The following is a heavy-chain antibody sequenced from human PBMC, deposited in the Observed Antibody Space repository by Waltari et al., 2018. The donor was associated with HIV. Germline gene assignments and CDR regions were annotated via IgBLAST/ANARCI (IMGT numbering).Heavy chain of an antibody. Sequence: EVQLLESGGGLVQPGGSLRLSCAASGFTFSSYAMSWVRQAPGKVVAWVSAIGCSGGCTYYAESVKRPFTIPGYNAKKTLYLTVNNLRAEETALYYWAKGSLWFDPWGQRTLVTVSS. CDR1: GFTFSSYA. CDR2: IGCSGGCT. J-gene: IGHJ5*02. V-gene: IGHV3-23*01. D-gene: IGHD3-10*01. CDR3: AKGSLWFDP.